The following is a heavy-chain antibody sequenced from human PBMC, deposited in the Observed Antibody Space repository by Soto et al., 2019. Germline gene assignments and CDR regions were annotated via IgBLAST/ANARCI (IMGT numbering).Heavy chain of an antibody. V-gene: IGHV3-23*01. CDR2: ISGSGGST. CDR1: GFTFSSYA. J-gene: IGHJ4*02. CDR3: AKTTGHYGDYEENY. D-gene: IGHD4-17*01. Sequence: EVQLLESGGGLVQPGGSLRLSCAASGFTFSSYAMSWVRQAPGKGLEWVSAISGSGGSTYYADSVKGWFTISRDNSKNTLYLQMNSLRAEDTAVYYCAKTTGHYGDYEENYWGQGTLVTVSS.